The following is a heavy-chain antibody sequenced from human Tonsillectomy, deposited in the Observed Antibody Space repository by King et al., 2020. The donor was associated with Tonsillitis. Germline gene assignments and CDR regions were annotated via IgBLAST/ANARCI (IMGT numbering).Heavy chain of an antibody. J-gene: IGHJ4*02. CDR1: GFTFSSYG. D-gene: IGHD5-12*01. CDR3: TKEEVGYDN. CDR2: IAYDGSNK. V-gene: IGHV3-30*18. Sequence: QLVQSGGGVVQPGRSLRLSCAASGFTFSSYGMHWVRQAPGKGLEWVAVIAYDGSNKYYADSVKGRFTISRDNSKTTLFLQMNSLRAEDTAIYYCTKEEVGYDNWGQGTVVTVSS.